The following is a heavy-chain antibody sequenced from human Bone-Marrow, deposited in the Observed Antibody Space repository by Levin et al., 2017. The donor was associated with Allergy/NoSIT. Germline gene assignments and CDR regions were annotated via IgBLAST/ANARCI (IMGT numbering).Heavy chain of an antibody. V-gene: IGHV4-39*01. Sequence: GSLRLSCTVSGGSMNSSHYYWAWIRQPPGKGLEWLACIYYRGSTYYNPSLKSRLTMSVDTSKNQFSLRLSSVTAADTAVYYCARHEGGYYYYGLNVWGQGTTVTVSS. J-gene: IGHJ6*02. CDR1: GGSMNSSHYY. CDR2: IYYRGST. CDR3: ARHEGGYYYYGLNV.